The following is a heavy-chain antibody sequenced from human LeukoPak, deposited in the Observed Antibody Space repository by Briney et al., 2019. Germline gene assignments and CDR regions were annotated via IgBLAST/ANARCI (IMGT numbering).Heavy chain of an antibody. D-gene: IGHD3-16*01. J-gene: IGHJ4*02. V-gene: IGHV3-23*01. Sequence: GGSLRLSCAASGFTFSSYAMSWVRQAPGKGLEWVSAISGSGGSTYYADSVKGRFTIFRDNSKNTLFLQMNSLRAEDTAIYYCAKAIARTDYADDYWGQGTLVIVSS. CDR3: AKAIARTDYADDY. CDR2: ISGSGGST. CDR1: GFTFSSYA.